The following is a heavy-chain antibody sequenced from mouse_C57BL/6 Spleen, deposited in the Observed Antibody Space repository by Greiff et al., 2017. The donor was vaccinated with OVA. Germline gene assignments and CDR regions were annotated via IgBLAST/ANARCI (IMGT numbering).Heavy chain of an antibody. CDR2: INPSNGGT. CDR1: GYTFTSYW. Sequence: QVQLQQPGTELVKPGASVKLSCKASGYTFTSYWMHWVKQRPGQGLEWIGNINPSNGGTNYNEKVKSKGKLTVDKSSSKAYMQLSSLTSEDSAVYYCASAPDGYFSYAMDYWGQGTSVTVSS. D-gene: IGHD2-3*01. CDR3: ASAPDGYFSYAMDY. V-gene: IGHV1-53*01. J-gene: IGHJ4*01.